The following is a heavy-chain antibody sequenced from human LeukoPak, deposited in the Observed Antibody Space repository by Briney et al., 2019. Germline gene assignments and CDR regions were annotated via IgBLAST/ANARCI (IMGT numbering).Heavy chain of an antibody. J-gene: IGHJ6*03. CDR1: GGTFSSYA. V-gene: IGHV1-69*05. CDR3: ARGIAARPLYYYYYMDV. D-gene: IGHD6-6*01. CDR2: IIPILGTA. Sequence: GASVKVSCKASGGTFSSYAISWVRQAPGQGLEWMEGIIPILGTANYAQKFQGRVTITTDESTSTAYMELSSLRSEDTAVYYCARGIAARPLYYYYYMDVWGKGTTVTVSS.